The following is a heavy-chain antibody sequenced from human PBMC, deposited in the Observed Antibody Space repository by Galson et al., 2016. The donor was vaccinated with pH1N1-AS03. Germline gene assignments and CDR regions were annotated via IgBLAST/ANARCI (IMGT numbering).Heavy chain of an antibody. V-gene: IGHV3-23*01. J-gene: IGHJ3*01. CDR2: ISGSGGST. Sequence: SLRLSCAASGFSFSRYAMIWVRQAPGKGLEWVSAISGSGGSTYYADSVKGRFTISRDNSKNTLHLQMNSLRAEDTAVYYCAKSKDMAATAGDYWGQGTVVTVSS. CDR3: AKSKDMAATAGDY. CDR1: GFSFSRYA. D-gene: IGHD5-12*01.